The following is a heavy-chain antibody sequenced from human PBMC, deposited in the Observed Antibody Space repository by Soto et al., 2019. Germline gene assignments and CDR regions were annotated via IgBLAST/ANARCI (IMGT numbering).Heavy chain of an antibody. CDR3: AREGVAGTVDY. V-gene: IGHV3-21*01. CDR2: ISSSSSYI. CDR1: GFTFSSYS. D-gene: IGHD6-19*01. Sequence: GGSLRLSCAASGFTFSSYSMNWVRQAPGKGLEWVSSISSSSSYIYYADSVKGRFTISRDNAKNSLYLQMDSLRAEDTAVYYCAREGVAGTVDYWGQGTLVTVSS. J-gene: IGHJ4*02.